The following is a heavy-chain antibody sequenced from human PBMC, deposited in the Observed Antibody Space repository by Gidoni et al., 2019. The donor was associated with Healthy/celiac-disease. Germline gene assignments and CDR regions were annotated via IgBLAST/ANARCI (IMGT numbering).Heavy chain of an antibody. Sequence: QVQLQESGPGLVKPSQTLSLTCTVPGGSISSGSYYWSWIRQPAGKGLEWIGRIYTSGSTNYNPSLKSRVTISVDTSKNQFSLKLSSVTAADTAVYYCAREGTVAASFDYWGQGTLVTVSS. D-gene: IGHD6-19*01. V-gene: IGHV4-61*02. CDR1: GGSISSGSYY. J-gene: IGHJ4*02. CDR2: IYTSGST. CDR3: AREGTVAASFDY.